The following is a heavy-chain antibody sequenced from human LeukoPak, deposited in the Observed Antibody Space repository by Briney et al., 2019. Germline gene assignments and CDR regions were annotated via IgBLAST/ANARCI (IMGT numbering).Heavy chain of an antibody. CDR1: GFTSSGYE. CDR3: ARDWKTAATPRYDVLDP. CDR2: ISRSGKTV. V-gene: IGHV3-48*03. D-gene: IGHD1-1*01. Sequence: PGGAMILSSTASGFTSSGYEMDWVRQAPGEGLQWCSYISRSGKTVYSADSGKGRLTISRDNAQNSLYLQMNSLGDEATDVYYCARDWKTAATPRYDVLDPWGQGTLVTVSS. J-gene: IGHJ5*02.